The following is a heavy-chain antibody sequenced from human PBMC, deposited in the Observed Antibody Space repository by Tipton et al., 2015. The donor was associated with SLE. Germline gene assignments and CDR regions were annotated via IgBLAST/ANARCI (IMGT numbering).Heavy chain of an antibody. J-gene: IGHJ4*02. CDR3: ARHASRRSGSYNEIDY. CDR1: GGSISSGDYY. Sequence: LRLSCIVSGGSISSGDYYWGWIRQPPGKGLEWIGGIHHRGSTYYNPSLKSRVTISVDTSKNQFSLKLSSVTAADTAIYYCARHASRRSGSYNEIDYWGQGTLVTVSS. V-gene: IGHV4-39*01. CDR2: IHHRGST. D-gene: IGHD3-10*01.